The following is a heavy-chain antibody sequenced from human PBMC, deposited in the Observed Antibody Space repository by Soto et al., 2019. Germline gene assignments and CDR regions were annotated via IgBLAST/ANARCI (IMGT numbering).Heavy chain of an antibody. V-gene: IGHV3-48*03. Sequence: PGGSLRLSCVASEFTFRSYEMNWVRQAPGKGLEWVSYISSFGTTIYYTDSVKGRFTISRDNAKKSLYLQMNSLRAEDTAVYYCVRFGGAAAGPGDYWGQGTLVTVSS. J-gene: IGHJ4*02. D-gene: IGHD6-13*01. CDR1: EFTFRSYE. CDR3: VRFGGAAAGPGDY. CDR2: ISSFGTTI.